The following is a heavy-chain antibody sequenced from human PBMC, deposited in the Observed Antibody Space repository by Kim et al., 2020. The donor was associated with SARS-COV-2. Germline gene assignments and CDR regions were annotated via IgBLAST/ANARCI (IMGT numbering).Heavy chain of an antibody. CDR3: ARDGWDCSGGSCYPYYFDY. CDR1: GGSISSYY. D-gene: IGHD2-15*01. J-gene: IGHJ4*02. Sequence: SETLSLTCTVSGGSISSYYWSWIRQPPGKGLEWIGYIYYSGSTNYNPSLKSRVTISVDTSKNQFSLKLSSVTAADTAVYYCARDGWDCSGGSCYPYYFDYWGQGTLVTVSS. V-gene: IGHV4-59*01. CDR2: IYYSGST.